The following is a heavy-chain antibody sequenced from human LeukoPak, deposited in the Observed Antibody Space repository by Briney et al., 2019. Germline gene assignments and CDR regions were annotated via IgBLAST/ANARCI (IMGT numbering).Heavy chain of an antibody. CDR2: LFYSGST. J-gene: IGHJ4*02. D-gene: IGHD3-10*01. CDR1: GGSISSYY. V-gene: IGHV4-59*01. Sequence: SETLSLTCTVSGGSISSYYWSWIRQPPGKGLEWIAYLFYSGSTDYNPSLESRVTISVDTSKNQFSLKLRSVTAADAAVYYCATVAVIRGVTYFDYWGQGTLVTVSS. CDR3: ATVAVIRGVTYFDY.